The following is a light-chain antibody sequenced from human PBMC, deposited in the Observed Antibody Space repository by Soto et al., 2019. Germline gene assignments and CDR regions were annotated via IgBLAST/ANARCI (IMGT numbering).Light chain of an antibody. CDR2: DVT. CDR1: SSDVGGYNS. J-gene: IGLJ1*01. V-gene: IGLV2-14*01. CDR3: SSFTSGITYV. Sequence: QSVLTQPASVSGSPGQSITISCTATSSDVGGYNSVSWYRQDPGKAPKLMIYDVTNRPSGVSNRFSGSKSGNTASLTISGLQAEDEADYYCSSFTSGITYVFGTGTKVTVL.